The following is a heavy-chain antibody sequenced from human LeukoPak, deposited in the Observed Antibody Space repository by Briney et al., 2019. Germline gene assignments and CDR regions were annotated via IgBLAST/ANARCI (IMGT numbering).Heavy chain of an antibody. D-gene: IGHD1-26*01. CDR2: ISYDGSYK. CDR1: GFTFSSYA. Sequence: GRSLRLSCVASGFTFSSYAMHWVRQTPGKGLEWVAVISYDGSYKEYAGSVKGRFTISRDNSENTLYLQMNSLRPDDTAVYYCAKDGSYSGNYLPDYWGQGTPVTVSS. V-gene: IGHV3-30*18. J-gene: IGHJ4*02. CDR3: AKDGSYSGNYLPDY.